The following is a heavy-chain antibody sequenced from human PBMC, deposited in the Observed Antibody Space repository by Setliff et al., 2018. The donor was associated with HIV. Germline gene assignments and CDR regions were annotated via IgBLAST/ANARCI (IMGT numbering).Heavy chain of an antibody. D-gene: IGHD6-13*01. Sequence: ASVKVSCKASGYTFTNYFVHWVRQAPGQGLEWMGMINPSGGQRSFAQKFQGRITVATATSTATSTGTVYMELSSLRSDDTAVYYCARGVKGIAATGKYYFDYWGQGTLVTVSS. CDR3: ARGVKGIAATGKYYFDY. V-gene: IGHV1-46*01. CDR1: GYTFTNYF. CDR2: INPSGGQR. J-gene: IGHJ4*02.